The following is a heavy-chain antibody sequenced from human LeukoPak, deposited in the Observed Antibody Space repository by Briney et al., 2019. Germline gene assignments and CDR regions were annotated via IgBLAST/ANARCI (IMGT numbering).Heavy chain of an antibody. CDR3: ARLAGYYYMDV. CDR1: GVSISSSSYS. V-gene: IGHV4-39*01. CDR2: ISYSGST. J-gene: IGHJ6*03. Sequence: PSETLSLTCTVSGVSISSSSYSWGWIRQPPGKGLEWIGSISYSGSTNYNPSLKSRVTISVDTSKNQFSLRLSSVTAADTAVFYCARLAGYYYMDVWGKGTTVTISS.